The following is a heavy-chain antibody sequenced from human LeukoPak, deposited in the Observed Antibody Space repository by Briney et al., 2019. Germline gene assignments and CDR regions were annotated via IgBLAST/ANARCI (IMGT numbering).Heavy chain of an antibody. CDR2: ISYDGSNK. V-gene: IGHV3-30-3*01. D-gene: IGHD2-21*01. CDR1: GFTFSSYA. CDR3: ASAYCGGDCYYYGMDV. J-gene: IGHJ6*04. Sequence: GRSLRLSCAASGFTFSSYAMHWVRQAPGKGLEWVAVISYDGSNKYYADSVKGRFTISRDNSKNTLYLQMNSLRAEDTAVYYCASAYCGGDCYYYGMDVWGKGTTVTVSS.